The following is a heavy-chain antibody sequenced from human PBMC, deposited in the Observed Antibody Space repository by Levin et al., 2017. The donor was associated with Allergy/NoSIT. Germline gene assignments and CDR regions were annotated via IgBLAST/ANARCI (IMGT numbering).Heavy chain of an antibody. J-gene: IGHJ4*02. CDR2: IYYSGTT. D-gene: IGHD7-27*01. Sequence: PRGSLRLSCSVSGGSISSSSYYWGWIRQPPGKGLEWIGSIYYSGTTYYNPSLNSRVTMSVDTSKSQFSLKLSSVTAADTAVYYCASWSPTRNWASDYWGQGTLVTVSS. V-gene: IGHV4-39*01. CDR1: GGSISSSSYY. CDR3: ASWSPTRNWASDY.